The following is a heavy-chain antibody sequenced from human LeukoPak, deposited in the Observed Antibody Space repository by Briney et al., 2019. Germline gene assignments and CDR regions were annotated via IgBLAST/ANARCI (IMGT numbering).Heavy chain of an antibody. V-gene: IGHV3-30*18. CDR2: ISYDGSNK. CDR1: GFTFSSYG. Sequence: GRSLRLSCAASGFTFSSYGMHWVRQAPGKGLEWVAVISYDGSNKYYADSVKGRSTISRDNSKNTLYLQMNSLRAEDTAVYYCAKGAGGPYNWFDPWGQGTLVTVSS. CDR3: AKGAGGPYNWFDP. D-gene: IGHD3-10*01. J-gene: IGHJ5*02.